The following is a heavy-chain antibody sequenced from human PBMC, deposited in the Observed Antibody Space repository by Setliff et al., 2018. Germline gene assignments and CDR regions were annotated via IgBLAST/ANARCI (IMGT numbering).Heavy chain of an antibody. CDR3: AREQWLDPPGYYYMDV. V-gene: IGHV4-38-2*02. D-gene: IGHD6-19*01. Sequence: SETLSLTCTVSGYSISSGHYWGWIRQPPGKGLEWIGSISHSGSTNYNPSLKSRVTISVDTSKNQFSLKLSSVTAADMAVYYCAREQWLDPPGYYYMDVWAKGTTVTVSS. CDR1: GYSISSGHY. CDR2: ISHSGST. J-gene: IGHJ6*03.